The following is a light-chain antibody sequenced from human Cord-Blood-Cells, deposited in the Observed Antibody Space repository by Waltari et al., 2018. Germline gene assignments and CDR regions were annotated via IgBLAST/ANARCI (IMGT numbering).Light chain of an antibody. CDR1: SSDVGGYNY. Sequence: QSALTQPRSVSGSPGQSVTISCTGTSSDVGGYNYVSWYQTHPGKAPKLRIYDVSKRPSGVPDRFSGSKSGNTASLTISGLQAEDEADYYCCSYAGSYTYVFGTGTKVTVL. J-gene: IGLJ1*01. CDR3: CSYAGSYTYV. CDR2: DVS. V-gene: IGLV2-11*01.